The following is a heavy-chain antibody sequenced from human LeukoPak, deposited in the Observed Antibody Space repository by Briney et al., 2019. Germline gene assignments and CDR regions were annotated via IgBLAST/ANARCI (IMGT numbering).Heavy chain of an antibody. D-gene: IGHD3-10*01. CDR3: ARSYGSGYVDY. CDR1: GGTFSSYA. CDR2: IIPILGIA. J-gene: IGHJ4*02. V-gene: IGHV1-69*04. Sequence: ASVKVSCKASGGTFSSYAISWVRQAPGQGLEWMGRIIPILGIANYALKFQGRVTITADKSTSTAYMELSSLRSEDTAVYYCARSYGSGYVDYWGQGTLVTVSS.